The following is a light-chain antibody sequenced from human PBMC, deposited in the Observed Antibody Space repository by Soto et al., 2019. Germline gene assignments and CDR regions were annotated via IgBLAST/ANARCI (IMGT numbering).Light chain of an antibody. V-gene: IGKV3-20*01. Sequence: DIVLKHSPAPLSLSPGEIATLSCRASQSVSSNLAWYQQKPGQAPRLLIYGASSRATGIPDRFSGSGSGTDITLTTSRREPEDFAVYYCQQDGSTPTTFGQGTKVQ. CDR2: GAS. CDR3: QQDGSTPTT. J-gene: IGKJ1*01. CDR1: QSVSSN.